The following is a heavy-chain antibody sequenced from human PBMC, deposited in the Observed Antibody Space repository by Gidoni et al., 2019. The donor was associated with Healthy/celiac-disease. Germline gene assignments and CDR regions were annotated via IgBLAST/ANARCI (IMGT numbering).Heavy chain of an antibody. D-gene: IGHD5-12*01. Sequence: HVQPVQSGAEVKKPGASVKVSCKSSGYTFTSYDINWVRQATGQGLEWMGWMNPNSGNTGYAQKFQGRVTMTRNTSISTAYMGLSSLRSEDTAVYYCARGLDAIVATSSVDYWGQGTLVTVSS. CDR3: ARGLDAIVATSSVDY. V-gene: IGHV1-8*01. J-gene: IGHJ4*02. CDR2: MNPNSGNT. CDR1: GYTFTSYD.